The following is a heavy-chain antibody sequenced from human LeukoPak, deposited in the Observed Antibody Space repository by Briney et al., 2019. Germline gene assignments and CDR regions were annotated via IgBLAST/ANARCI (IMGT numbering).Heavy chain of an antibody. J-gene: IGHJ4*02. CDR1: GGSISSGSYY. V-gene: IGHV4-61*02. Sequence: SETLSRTCTVSGGSISSGSYYWSWIQQPAGKGLEWIGRIYTSGSTNYNPSLKSRVTISVDTSKNQFSLKLSSVTAADTAVYYCARGSSSFVYWGQGTLVTVSS. CDR3: ARGSSSFVY. D-gene: IGHD6-13*01. CDR2: IYTSGST.